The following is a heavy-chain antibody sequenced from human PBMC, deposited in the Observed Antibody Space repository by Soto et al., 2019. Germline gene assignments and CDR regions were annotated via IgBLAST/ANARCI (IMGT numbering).Heavy chain of an antibody. V-gene: IGHV1-69*13. CDR3: ARNPYYYDSSGYSPGKFDY. D-gene: IGHD3-22*01. Sequence: SVKVSCKASGGTFSSYAISWVRQAPGQGLEWMGGIIPIFGTANYAQKFQGRVTITADESTSTAYMELSSLRSEDTAVYYCARNPYYYDSSGYSPGKFDYWGQGTLVTVSS. CDR1: GGTFSSYA. CDR2: IIPIFGTA. J-gene: IGHJ4*02.